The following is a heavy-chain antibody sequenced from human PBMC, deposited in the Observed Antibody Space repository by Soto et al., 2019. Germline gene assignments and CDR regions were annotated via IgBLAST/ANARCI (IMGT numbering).Heavy chain of an antibody. CDR3: ARDLGGVYCFDP. Sequence: QVQLVPSGAEVKKPGASVKVSCKASGYTFTGYYMHWVRQATGQGLEWMGWINPNSGGTNYAQKFQGRVTMTRDTSISTAYMELSRLRSDDTDVYYCARDLGGVYCFDPWCQGTLVTVSS. J-gene: IGHJ5*02. CDR2: INPNSGGT. V-gene: IGHV1-2*02. D-gene: IGHD2-8*02. CDR1: GYTFTGYY.